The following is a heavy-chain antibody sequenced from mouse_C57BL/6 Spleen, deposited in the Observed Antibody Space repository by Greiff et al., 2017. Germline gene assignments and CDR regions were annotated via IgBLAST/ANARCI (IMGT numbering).Heavy chain of an antibody. CDR3: ARSRLPSYAKGY. CDR2: IHPSDSET. V-gene: IGHV1-52*01. CDR1: GYTFTSSW. Sequence: QVQLQQPGAELVRPGSSVKLSCKASGYTFTSSWMHWVKQRPIQGLEWIGNIHPSDSETHYHQKFKDKATLPVDKSSSTAYMQLSSLTSEDSAVYYCARSRLPSYAKGYRGQGASVTVSS. J-gene: IGHJ4*01. D-gene: IGHD3-2*02.